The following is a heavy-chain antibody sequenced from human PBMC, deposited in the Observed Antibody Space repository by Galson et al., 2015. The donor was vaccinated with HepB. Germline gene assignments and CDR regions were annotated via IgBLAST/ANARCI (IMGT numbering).Heavy chain of an antibody. CDR3: AKEPTTRDGGMGVGDF. D-gene: IGHD4-11*01. V-gene: IGHV3-23*01. Sequence: SLRLSCAASGFTFSNCAMSWVRQAPGKGLEWVSAISDSGTDTYYADFARGRFTISRDNSKSTLYLQMNGLRAEDTAVYYCAKEPTTRDGGMGVGDFWGQGTLVTVSS. CDR1: GFTFSNCA. CDR2: ISDSGTDT. J-gene: IGHJ4*02.